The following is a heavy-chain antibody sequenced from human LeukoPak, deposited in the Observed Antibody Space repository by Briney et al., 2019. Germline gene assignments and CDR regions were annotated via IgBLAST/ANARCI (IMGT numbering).Heavy chain of an antibody. Sequence: ASVKVSCKASGYTFTSYYMHWVRQAPGQGLEWMGWINPNSGGTNYAQKFQGRVTMTRDTSISTAYMELSRLRSDDTAVYYCARARSSSLGPMDVWGKGTTVTVSS. V-gene: IGHV1-2*02. CDR1: GYTFTSYY. CDR3: ARARSSSLGPMDV. CDR2: INPNSGGT. D-gene: IGHD6-13*01. J-gene: IGHJ6*03.